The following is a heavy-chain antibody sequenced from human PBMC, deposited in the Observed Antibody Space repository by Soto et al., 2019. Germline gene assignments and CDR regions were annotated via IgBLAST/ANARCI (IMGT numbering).Heavy chain of an antibody. CDR1: GYSFTGYY. CDR2: VNPNSGGT. D-gene: IGHD1-26*01. CDR3: TATTHWSS. V-gene: IGHV1-2*02. Sequence: GASVKVSCKASGYSFTGYYMHWVRQAPGQGLEWMGWVNPNSGGTDYAKKFQGRVTMTRDTSITTGYMELSRLRSDDTAVYYCTATTHWSSWGQGTLFTVSS. J-gene: IGHJ5*02.